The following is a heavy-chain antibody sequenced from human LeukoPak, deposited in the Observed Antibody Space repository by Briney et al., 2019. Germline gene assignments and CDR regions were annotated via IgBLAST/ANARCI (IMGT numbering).Heavy chain of an antibody. J-gene: IGHJ4*02. CDR1: GYSFTSCW. V-gene: IGHV5-51*01. CDR2: IYPGDSDT. D-gene: IGHD4-11*01. CDR3: ARYSADDYSNYDY. Sequence: ESLKISCKGSGYSFTSCWIGWVRQMPGKGLEWMGIIYPGDSDTRYSPSFQGQVTISADKSISTAYLQWSSLKASDTAMYYCARYSADDYSNYDYWGQGTLVTVSS.